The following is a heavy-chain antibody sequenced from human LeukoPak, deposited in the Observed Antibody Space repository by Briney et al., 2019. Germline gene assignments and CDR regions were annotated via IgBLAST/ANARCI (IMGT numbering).Heavy chain of an antibody. D-gene: IGHD3-3*01. J-gene: IGHJ4*02. CDR3: ARGSRYYDFWSGYPQYYFDY. CDR1: GYTFTGYY. CDR2: INPNSGGT. V-gene: IGHV1-2*02. Sequence: ASVKVSCKASGYTFTGYYMHWVRQAPGQGLEWMGWINPNSGGTNYAQKFQGRVTMTRDTSISTAYMELSRLRSDDTAVYYCARGSRYYDFWSGYPQYYFDYWGQGTLVTVSS.